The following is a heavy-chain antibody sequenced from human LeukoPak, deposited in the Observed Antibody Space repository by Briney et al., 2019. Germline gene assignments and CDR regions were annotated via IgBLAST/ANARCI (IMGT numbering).Heavy chain of an antibody. CDR1: GLTFSSYW. V-gene: IGHV3-7*01. CDR3: ARDLNAFDI. Sequence: GGSLRLSCAASGLTFSSYWMSWVRQAPGKGLEWVANIKQDGSEKYYVDSVKGRFTISRDNAKNSLYLQMNSLRAEDTAVYYCARDLNAFDIWGQGTMVTVSS. J-gene: IGHJ3*02. CDR2: IKQDGSEK.